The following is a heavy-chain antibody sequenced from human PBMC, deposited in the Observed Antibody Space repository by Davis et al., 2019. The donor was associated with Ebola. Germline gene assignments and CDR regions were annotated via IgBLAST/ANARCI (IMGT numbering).Heavy chain of an antibody. Sequence: MPSETLSLTCTVSGGSITSSRYYWGWIRQPPGKGLEWIGTISHTGSTYYNPSLKSRLTLSVDTSKNQFSLKLTSVTAADTAVYYCARRMDVWGQGTTVTVSS. CDR3: ARRMDV. J-gene: IGHJ6*02. CDR2: ISHTGST. V-gene: IGHV4-39*01. CDR1: GGSITSSRYY.